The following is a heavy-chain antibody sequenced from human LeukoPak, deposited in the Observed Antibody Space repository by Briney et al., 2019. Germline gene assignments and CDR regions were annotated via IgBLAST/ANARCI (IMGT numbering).Heavy chain of an antibody. V-gene: IGHV4-59*05. J-gene: IGHJ4*02. CDR2: IYYSGST. D-gene: IGHD6-19*01. Sequence: SETLSLTCTVSGGSISSYYWSWIRQPPGKGLEWIGSIYYSGSTYYNPSLKSRVTISVDTSKNQFSLKLSSVTAADTAVYYCASLTHTDPVRWLVANNQYYFDYWGQGTLVTVSS. CDR3: ASLTHTDPVRWLVANNQYYFDY. CDR1: GGSISSYY.